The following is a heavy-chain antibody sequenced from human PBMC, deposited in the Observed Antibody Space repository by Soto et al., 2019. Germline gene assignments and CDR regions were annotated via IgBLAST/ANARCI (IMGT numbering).Heavy chain of an antibody. J-gene: IGHJ4*02. CDR2: IYSGGST. CDR1: GFTVSSNY. Sequence: GGSLRLSCAASGFTVSSNYMSWVRQAPGKGLERVSVIYSGGSTYYADSVKGRFTISRDNSKNTLYLQMNSLRAEDTAVYYCARGPRDFWSGYINYWGQGTLVTVSS. CDR3: ARGPRDFWSGYINY. D-gene: IGHD3-3*01. V-gene: IGHV3-66*01.